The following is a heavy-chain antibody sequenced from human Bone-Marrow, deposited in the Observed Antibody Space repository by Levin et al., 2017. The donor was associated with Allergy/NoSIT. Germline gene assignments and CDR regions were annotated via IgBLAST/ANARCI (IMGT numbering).Heavy chain of an antibody. CDR2: IYYSGTT. V-gene: IGHV4-39*01. D-gene: IGHD4-23*01. CDR3: ASLEGKDGPHLDY. J-gene: IGHJ4*02. Sequence: SETLSLMCSVSGGSVSSGRYYWGWIRQSPGKGLEWIGTIYYSGTTYYNPSLKSRVTISVDTSKNHFSLKVNSVTAADTAVYYCASLEGKDGPHLDYWGQGILVTVSS. CDR1: GGSVSSGRYY.